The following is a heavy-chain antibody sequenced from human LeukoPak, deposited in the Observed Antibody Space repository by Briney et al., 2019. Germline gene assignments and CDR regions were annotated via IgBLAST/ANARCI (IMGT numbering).Heavy chain of an antibody. J-gene: IGHJ4*02. V-gene: IGHV3-48*01. D-gene: IGHD6-13*01. Sequence: QAGGSLRLSCAASGFTFSSYSMNWVRQAPGKGQEWVSYISSSSSTIYYADSVKGRFTISRDNAKNSLYLQMNSLRAEDTAVYYCARQGIAAAGMVDYWGQGTLVTVSS. CDR3: ARQGIAAAGMVDY. CDR1: GFTFSSYS. CDR2: ISSSSSTI.